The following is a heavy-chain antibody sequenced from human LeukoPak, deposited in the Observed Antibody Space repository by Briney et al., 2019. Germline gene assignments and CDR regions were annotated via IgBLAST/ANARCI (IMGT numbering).Heavy chain of an antibody. CDR1: GYTFSSYW. D-gene: IGHD3-3*01. J-gene: IGHJ4*02. V-gene: IGHV3-7*01. Sequence: QTGGSLRLSCAASGYTFSSYWMSWVRQAPGKGLEWVANIKQDGSEKYYVDSVKGRFTISRDNAKNSLYLQMNSLRAEDTAVYYCARGGWNDFWSGGGYYFDYWGQGTLVTVSS. CDR2: IKQDGSEK. CDR3: ARGGWNDFWSGGGYYFDY.